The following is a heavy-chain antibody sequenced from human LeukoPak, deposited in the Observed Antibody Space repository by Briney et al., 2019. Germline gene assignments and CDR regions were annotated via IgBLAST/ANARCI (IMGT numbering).Heavy chain of an antibody. D-gene: IGHD3-22*01. CDR2: ISAYNGNT. V-gene: IGHV1-18*01. J-gene: IGHJ5*02. Sequence: GASVKVPCKASGCTFTSYGISWVRQAPGQGLEWMGWISAYNGNTNYAQKLQGRVTMTTDTSTSTAYMELRSLRSDDTAVYYCARVPEASYYYDSSGYPDPWGQGTLVTVSS. CDR3: ARVPEASYYYDSSGYPDP. CDR1: GCTFTSYG.